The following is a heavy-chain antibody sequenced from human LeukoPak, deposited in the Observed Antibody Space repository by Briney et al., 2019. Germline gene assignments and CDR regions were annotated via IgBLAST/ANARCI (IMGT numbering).Heavy chain of an antibody. Sequence: RPGGSLRLSCAASGFTLDDYAMHWVRQAPGKGLEWVSGISWNSGSIGYADSVKGRFTISRDNAKNSLYLQMNSLRAEDTALYYCAKGARYYDILTGYFDYWGQGTLVTVSS. J-gene: IGHJ4*02. D-gene: IGHD3-9*01. CDR3: AKGARYYDILTGYFDY. V-gene: IGHV3-9*01. CDR1: GFTLDDYA. CDR2: ISWNSGSI.